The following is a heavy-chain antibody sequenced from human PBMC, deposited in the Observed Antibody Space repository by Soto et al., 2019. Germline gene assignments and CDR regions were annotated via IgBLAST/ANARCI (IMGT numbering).Heavy chain of an antibody. CDR2: IGANGGGT. Sequence: EVQLLEPGGGLVQPGGSLRLSCAASGFTFSSFFMSWVRQAPGKGLDWVSGIGANGGGTYYADSVKGRFIISRDNSKNTLYQQMNSLRAEDTGVYYFARDPNGDYLGAFDFWGQQTMVTVSS. CDR1: GFTFSSFF. V-gene: IGHV3-23*01. D-gene: IGHD4-17*01. J-gene: IGHJ3*01. CDR3: ARDPNGDYLGAFDF.